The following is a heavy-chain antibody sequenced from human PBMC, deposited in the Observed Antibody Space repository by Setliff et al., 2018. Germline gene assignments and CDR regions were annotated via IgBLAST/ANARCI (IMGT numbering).Heavy chain of an antibody. CDR2: INPDNGNR. J-gene: IGHJ4*01. CDR3: ARRDGRSGYLGFDL. D-gene: IGHD3-22*01. V-gene: IGHV1-2*02. Sequence: GASVKVSCKASGYTFTGYYLHWVRQAPGQRLEWMGWINPDNGNRKYSQRFQGRVTITRDTSASTVFLELSLLTSDDTAVYFCARRDGRSGYLGFDLWGHGSLVTVSS. CDR1: GYTFTGYY.